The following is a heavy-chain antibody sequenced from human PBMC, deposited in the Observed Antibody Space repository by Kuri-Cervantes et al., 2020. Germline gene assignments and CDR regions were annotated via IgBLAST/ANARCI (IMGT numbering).Heavy chain of an antibody. J-gene: IGHJ4*02. V-gene: IGHV1-2*02. CDR2: INPNSGDA. Sequence: ASVKVSCKASGYTFSDHYMHWVRQAPGQGLEWMGWINPNSGDAMYAQNFQDRVTMTRDTSISTAYMEVTGLTSDDAAVYYCARGRQWPRRGYYFDYWGQGTLVTVSS. CDR1: GYTFSDHY. D-gene: IGHD6-19*01. CDR3: ARGRQWPRRGYYFDY.